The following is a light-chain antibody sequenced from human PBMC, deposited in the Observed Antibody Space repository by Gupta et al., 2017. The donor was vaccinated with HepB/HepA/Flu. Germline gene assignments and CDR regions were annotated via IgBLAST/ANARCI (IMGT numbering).Light chain of an antibody. CDR2: KDN. J-gene: IGLJ1*01. Sequence: SYELTQPPSVSVSPGQTARITCSGDALPNQYAYWYQQRPGQAPLLVIYKDNERPSGIHERFSGSSSGTTVTLTISGVQAEDEADYYCQSADSSGTYYVFGTGTKVTVL. V-gene: IGLV3-25*03. CDR1: ALPNQY. CDR3: QSADSSGTYYV.